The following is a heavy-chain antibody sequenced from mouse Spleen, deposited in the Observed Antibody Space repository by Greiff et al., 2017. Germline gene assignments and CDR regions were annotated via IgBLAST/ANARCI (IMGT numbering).Heavy chain of an antibody. V-gene: IGHV7-1*01. CDR2: SRNKANDYTT. Sequence: EVNLVESGGGLVQSGRSLRLSCATSGFTFSDFYMEWVRQAPGKGLEWIAASRNKANDYTTEYSASVKGRFIVSRDTSQSILYLQMNALRAEDTAIYYCARAIYYYFDYWGQGTTLTVSS. CDR3: ARAIYYYFDY. D-gene: IGHD2-3*01. CDR1: GFTFSDFY. J-gene: IGHJ2*01.